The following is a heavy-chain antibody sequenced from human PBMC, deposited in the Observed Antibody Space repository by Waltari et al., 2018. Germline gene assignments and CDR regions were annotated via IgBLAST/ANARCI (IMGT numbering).Heavy chain of an antibody. D-gene: IGHD5-12*01. CDR1: GGTFSSYA. J-gene: IGHJ6*03. V-gene: IGHV1-69*14. Sequence: QVQLVQSGAEVKKPGSSVKVSCKASGGTFSSYAISWVRQAPGQGLEWMGGIIPRFGTANYAQKFQGRVTITADKSTSTAYMELSSLRSEDTAVYYCATLGRYSGYDYYYYYYMDVWGKGTTVTVSS. CDR3: ATLGRYSGYDYYYYYYMDV. CDR2: IIPRFGTA.